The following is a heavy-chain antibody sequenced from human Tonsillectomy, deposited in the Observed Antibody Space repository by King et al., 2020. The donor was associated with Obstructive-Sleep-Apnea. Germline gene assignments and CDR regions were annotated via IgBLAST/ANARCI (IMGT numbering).Heavy chain of an antibody. CDR2: ISGSGGST. D-gene: IGHD2-21*01. CDR1: GFTFSTYA. J-gene: IGHJ2*01. CDR3: AKGGGEDGSADWYFDL. V-gene: IGHV3-23*04. Sequence: VQLVESGGGLVRPGGSLRLSCAASGFTFSTYAMNWVRQGPGKGLEWVSSISGSGGSTDYADSVKGRFTISRDNSKNTLYLQMNSLRAEDTAVYYCAKGGGEDGSADWYFDLWGRGTLVTVSS.